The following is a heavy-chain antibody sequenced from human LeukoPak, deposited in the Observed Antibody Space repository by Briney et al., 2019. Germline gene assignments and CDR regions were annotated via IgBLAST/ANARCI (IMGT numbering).Heavy chain of an antibody. CDR1: GYTFTGYY. D-gene: IGHD3-3*01. V-gene: IGHV1-8*02. CDR3: ARKGYDFWSGYSNYYYGMDV. CDR2: MNPNSGNT. Sequence: ASVKVSCKASGYTFTGYYMHWVRQAPGQGLEWMGWMNPNSGNTGYAQKFQGRVTMTRNTSISTAYMELSSLRSEDTAVYYCARKGYDFWSGYSNYYYGMDVWGQGTTVTVSS. J-gene: IGHJ6*02.